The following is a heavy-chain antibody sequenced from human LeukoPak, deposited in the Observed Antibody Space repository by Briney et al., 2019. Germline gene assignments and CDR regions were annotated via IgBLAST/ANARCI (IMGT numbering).Heavy chain of an antibody. Sequence: ASVKVSCKAFGYTFTSYAMHWVRQAPGQRLEWMGWINAGNGNTKYSQKFQGRVTITRDTSASTAYMELSSLRSEDTAVYYCARAMVRGVIDDYWGQGTLVTVSS. CDR1: GYTFTSYA. CDR3: ARAMVRGVIDDY. D-gene: IGHD3-10*01. V-gene: IGHV1-3*01. CDR2: INAGNGNT. J-gene: IGHJ4*02.